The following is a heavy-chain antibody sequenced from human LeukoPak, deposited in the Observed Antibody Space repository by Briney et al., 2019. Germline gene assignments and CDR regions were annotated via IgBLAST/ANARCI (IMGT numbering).Heavy chain of an antibody. V-gene: IGHV3-66*01. D-gene: IGHD3-10*01. Sequence: GGSLRLSCAASGFTVSSNHMSWVRQAPGKGLEWVSVLYTGGGTYYADSVKGRFAISRDSSKNTLYLQRNSLRVEDTAVYYCARDRGFNWGQGTLVTVSS. CDR1: GFTVSSNH. CDR3: ARDRGFN. J-gene: IGHJ4*02. CDR2: LYTGGGT.